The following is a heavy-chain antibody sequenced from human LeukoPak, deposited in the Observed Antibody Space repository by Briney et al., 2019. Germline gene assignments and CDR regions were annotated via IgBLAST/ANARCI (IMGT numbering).Heavy chain of an antibody. D-gene: IGHD3-9*01. CDR3: AKHDKGFLLY. CDR1: GFTFSSYV. V-gene: IGHV3-23*01. Sequence: GGSLRLSCAASGFTFSSYVMSWVRQAPGKGLEWVSGISGSGGSTYYADSVKGRFTISRDNSKNTLYLQMNSLRVEDTAVYYCAKHDKGFLLYWGQGTLVTVSS. CDR2: ISGSGGST. J-gene: IGHJ4*02.